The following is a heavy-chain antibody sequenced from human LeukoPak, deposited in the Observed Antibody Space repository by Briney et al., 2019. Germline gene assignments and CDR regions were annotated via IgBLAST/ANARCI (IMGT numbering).Heavy chain of an antibody. D-gene: IGHD5-18*01. CDR3: AKGARGYSMYAFDI. CDR1: GFTFSTYG. V-gene: IGHV3-23*01. J-gene: IGHJ3*02. CDR2: ISSSGFGT. Sequence: GGSLRLSCAASGFTFSTYGMSWVRQAPGKGLEWVSAISSSGFGTYYADSVKGRLTISRDNSKNTLYLQVNSLRAEDTAVYYCAKGARGYSMYAFDIWGQGTMVTASS.